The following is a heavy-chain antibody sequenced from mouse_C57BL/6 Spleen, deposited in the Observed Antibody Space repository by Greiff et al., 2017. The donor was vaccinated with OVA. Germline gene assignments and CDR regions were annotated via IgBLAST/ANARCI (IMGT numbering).Heavy chain of an antibody. CDR3: ARHEECYDYDEDYAMDY. Sequence: VQLQQSGAELVKPGASVKLSCKASGYTFTEYTIHWVKQRSGQGLEWIGWVYPGSGSIKYNEKFKDKATLTADKSSSTVYMELSRLTSDDSAVYFWARHEECYDYDEDYAMDYWGQGTSVTVSS. V-gene: IGHV1-62-2*01. CDR2: VYPGSGSI. D-gene: IGHD2-4*01. J-gene: IGHJ4*01. CDR1: GYTFTEYT.